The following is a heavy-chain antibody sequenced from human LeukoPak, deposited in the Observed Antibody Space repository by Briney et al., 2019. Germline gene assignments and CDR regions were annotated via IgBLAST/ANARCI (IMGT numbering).Heavy chain of an antibody. D-gene: IGHD4-17*01. Sequence: GGSLRLSCVASASTFRSYGMHWVRQAPGKGLEWVAFIRYDGGNKNYADSVKGRFTISRDNPKNTLYLQMNSLRAEDTAVYYCAKEIWPTVTIPGRTYFDYWGQGTLVTVSS. CDR1: ASTFRSYG. CDR2: IRYDGGNK. V-gene: IGHV3-30*02. CDR3: AKEIWPTVTIPGRTYFDY. J-gene: IGHJ4*02.